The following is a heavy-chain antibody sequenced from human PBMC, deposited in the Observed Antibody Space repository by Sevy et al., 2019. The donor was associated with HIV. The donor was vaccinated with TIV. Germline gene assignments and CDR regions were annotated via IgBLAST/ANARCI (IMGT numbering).Heavy chain of an antibody. CDR1: GGPISSYY. CDR3: ARAPPVRSGDDSLNWFDP. J-gene: IGHJ5*02. Sequence: SETLSLTCSVSGGPISSYYWSWIRQPPGKRLEWIGYIHYSGRTNYNPSLNSRLTIPLDTSKNQFSLRLTSVTVADTAVYYCARAPPVRSGDDSLNWFDPWGQGILVTVSS. D-gene: IGHD5-12*01. CDR2: IHYSGRT. V-gene: IGHV4-59*01.